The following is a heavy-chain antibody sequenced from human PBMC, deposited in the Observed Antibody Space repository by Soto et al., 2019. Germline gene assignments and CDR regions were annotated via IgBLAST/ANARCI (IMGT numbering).Heavy chain of an antibody. CDR3: AKWAYSGGYYYYYMDV. CDR2: ISNSGVST. Sequence: GGSLRLSCAASGSTFSDSAMSWVRQAPGKGLEWVSTISNSGVSTYYADSVKGRFTISRDNSKNTLYLQMNSLRAEDTAVYYCAKWAYSGGYYYYYMDVWGKGTTVTVSS. V-gene: IGHV3-23*01. D-gene: IGHD6-19*01. CDR1: GSTFSDSA. J-gene: IGHJ6*03.